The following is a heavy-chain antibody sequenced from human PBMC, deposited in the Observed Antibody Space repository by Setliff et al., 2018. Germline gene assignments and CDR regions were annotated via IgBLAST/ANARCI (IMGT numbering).Heavy chain of an antibody. CDR1: GYTFRSYG. D-gene: IGHD2-15*01. CDR2: ISPYSGKT. V-gene: IGHV1-18*01. CDR3: ARGRGPDIVVTIPGDY. Sequence: ASVKVSCKTSGYTFRSYGVSWVRQAPGQGLEWVGWISPYSGKTDYAQKFQDRVIMTIDSATTTAYMELKTLRSDDTAVYYCARGRGPDIVVTIPGDYWGQGTQVTVSS. J-gene: IGHJ4*02.